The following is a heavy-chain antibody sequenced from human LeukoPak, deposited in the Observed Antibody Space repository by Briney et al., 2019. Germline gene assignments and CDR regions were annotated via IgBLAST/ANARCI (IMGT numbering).Heavy chain of an antibody. Sequence: GGSLRLSCAASGFIVNRSTMTWVRQAPGKGLECVSLISSDGRTYYADSVKGRFTISRDDSMNTVFLQMNSVRVEDTAVYYCASFSYTYYFYMDVWGKGTTVTVSS. V-gene: IGHV3-53*01. CDR1: GFIVNRST. D-gene: IGHD1-1*01. CDR2: ISSDGRT. J-gene: IGHJ6*03. CDR3: ASFSYTYYFYMDV.